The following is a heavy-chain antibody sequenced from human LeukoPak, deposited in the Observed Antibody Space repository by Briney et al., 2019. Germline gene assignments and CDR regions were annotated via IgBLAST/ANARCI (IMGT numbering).Heavy chain of an antibody. J-gene: IGHJ4*02. CDR3: ARDRVGATDYFDY. D-gene: IGHD1-26*01. CDR2: IKQDETEK. Sequence: GGSLRLSCTASGFTFSNFWMGWVRQAPGKGLEWVANIKQDETEKFYLGSVKGRFTISRDNSKNTLYLQMNSLRAEDTAVYYCARDRVGATDYFDYWGQGTLVTASS. V-gene: IGHV3-7*01. CDR1: GFTFSNFW.